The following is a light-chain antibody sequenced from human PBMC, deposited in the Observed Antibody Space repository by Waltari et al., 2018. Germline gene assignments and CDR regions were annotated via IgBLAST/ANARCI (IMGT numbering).Light chain of an antibody. CDR3: QQSLNPPRT. V-gene: IGKV1-39*01. CDR1: QSIRSY. J-gene: IGKJ1*01. CDR2: GAS. Sequence: DIQMTQSPSSLSAFVGERVTITCRASQSIRSYVNWYQQKAGKAPQLLIYGASSLQSGVPSRFSGSGSGTDFTLTIRSLQPEDFATYYCQQSLNPPRTFGQGTKVEMK.